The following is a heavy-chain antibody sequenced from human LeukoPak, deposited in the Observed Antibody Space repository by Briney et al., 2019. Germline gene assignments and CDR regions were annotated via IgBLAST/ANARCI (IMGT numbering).Heavy chain of an antibody. D-gene: IGHD3-10*01. J-gene: IGHJ3*02. Sequence: KPSETLSLTCSVSGSSISTYHWSLIRQPPGKGLEWIGYLYYSGSTNSNPSLKSRVTMSVDTSKNQFSLKLRSVTAADTAVYYCARGGSGISNAFDIWGQGTMVTVSS. CDR1: GSSISTYH. V-gene: IGHV4-59*01. CDR2: LYYSGST. CDR3: ARGGSGISNAFDI.